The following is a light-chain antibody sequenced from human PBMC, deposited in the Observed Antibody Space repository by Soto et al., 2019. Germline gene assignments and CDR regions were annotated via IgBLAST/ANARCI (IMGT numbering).Light chain of an antibody. CDR1: SSDVGGYNY. J-gene: IGLJ1*01. CDR3: SSYTSSGSYV. Sequence: QSVLTQPPSVSGSPGQSIAISCTGTSSDVGGYNYVSWYQQHPGKAPELLIYNVSNRPSGVSNRFSGSKSGNTASLTICGLQAEDEADFYCSSYTSSGSYVFGTGTKVTVL. CDR2: NVS. V-gene: IGLV2-14*03.